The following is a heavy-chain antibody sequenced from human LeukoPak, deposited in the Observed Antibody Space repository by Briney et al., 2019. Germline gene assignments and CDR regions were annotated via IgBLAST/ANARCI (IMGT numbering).Heavy chain of an antibody. CDR3: VKSSSSWSQFEYFQH. CDR1: GFTFSSFA. CDR2: ISSNGGST. D-gene: IGHD6-13*01. Sequence: GGSLRLSCSASGFTFSSFAMHWVRQAPGKGLEYVSAISSNGGSTYYADSVKGRFTISRDNSKNTLYLQMSSLRAVDTAVYYCVKSSSSWSQFEYFQHWGQGTLVTVSS. J-gene: IGHJ1*01. V-gene: IGHV3-64D*06.